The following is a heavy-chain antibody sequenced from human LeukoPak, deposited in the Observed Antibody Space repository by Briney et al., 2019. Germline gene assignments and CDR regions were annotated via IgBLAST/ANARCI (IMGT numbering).Heavy chain of an antibody. Sequence: SETLSLTCTLSGGSLRSHYWSWIRQPPGKALEWLGHIYYSGSTTYSPSLKSRLTISVDTSRNQFSLSLISVTAADTAVYYCARGGQLAVPDPFDSWGQGTLVTVSS. CDR2: IYYSGST. V-gene: IGHV4-59*11. J-gene: IGHJ4*02. CDR3: ARGGQLAVPDPFDS. CDR1: GGSLRSHY. D-gene: IGHD6-19*01.